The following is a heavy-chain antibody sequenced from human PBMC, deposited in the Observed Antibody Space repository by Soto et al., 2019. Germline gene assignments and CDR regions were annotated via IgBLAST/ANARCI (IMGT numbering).Heavy chain of an antibody. D-gene: IGHD2-2*01. CDR2: IKEDGSEK. J-gene: IGHJ4*02. CDR3: ARASSGTSGAIDS. V-gene: IGHV3-7*04. Sequence: EVQLVESGGGLVQPGGSLRLSCAASAFTFRNYWMSWVRQAPGKGLECVAKIKEDGSEKYYVDSVKGRFTISRDHAAKSVYLQMNSLTVDDTAMYYGARASSGTSGAIDSWGQGTLVTVSS. CDR1: AFTFRNYW.